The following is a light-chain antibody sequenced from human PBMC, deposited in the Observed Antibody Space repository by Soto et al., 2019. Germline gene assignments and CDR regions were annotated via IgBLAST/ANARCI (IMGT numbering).Light chain of an antibody. Sequence: QSALTQPASVAGSPGQSIAISGTGTTSEVGGYSYVSWYQQQPGKAPKLVISDVSNRPSGVSDRFSGSKSDNTASLTISGLKTEDEADYYCASYTTSSTYVFGTGTKLTVL. V-gene: IGLV2-14*01. CDR1: TSEVGGYSY. J-gene: IGLJ1*01. CDR2: DVS. CDR3: ASYTTSSTYV.